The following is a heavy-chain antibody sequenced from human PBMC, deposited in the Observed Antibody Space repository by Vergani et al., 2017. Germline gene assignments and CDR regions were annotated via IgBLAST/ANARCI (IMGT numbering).Heavy chain of an antibody. CDR3: VRGASIAARPSGWYFDL. V-gene: IGHV3-21*01. CDR2: ISGNNDDV. CDR1: GFTFSHYS. Sequence: EVQMVESGGGLVKPGGSLRLSCVASGFTFSHYSMNWVRQAPGKGLEWVSSISGNNDDVYYADSVKGRFTISRDNAKNSLYLDMSSLRAEDTAVYYCVRGASIAARPSGWYFDLWGRGTLVTVSS. J-gene: IGHJ2*01. D-gene: IGHD6-6*01.